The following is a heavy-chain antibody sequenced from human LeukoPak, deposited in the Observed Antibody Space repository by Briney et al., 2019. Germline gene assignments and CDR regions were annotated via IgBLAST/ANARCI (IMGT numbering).Heavy chain of an antibody. J-gene: IGHJ5*02. V-gene: IGHV4-30-4*08. D-gene: IGHD2-2*01. CDR2: IYYSWST. CDR3: ASTNCSRSSCFGANWFDP. Sequence: SQTLSLTCTVSGASISIGDYYWSWIRQPPGKGLEWIGSIYYSWSTFHYNPALKSRFAISIDTSKNQFSLSLSSVTAADTAVYYCASTNCSRSSCFGANWFDPWGQGTLVTVSS. CDR1: GASISIGDYY.